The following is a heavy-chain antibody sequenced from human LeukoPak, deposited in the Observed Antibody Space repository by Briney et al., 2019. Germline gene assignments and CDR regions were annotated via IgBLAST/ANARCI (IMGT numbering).Heavy chain of an antibody. CDR3: ARGPLLHY. Sequence: PGGSLRLSCAASGFTFSSYAMHWVRQAPGKGLEWVAVISYDGSNKYYADSVKGRFTIPRDNSKNTLYLQMNSLRAEDTAVYYCARGPLLHYWGQGTLVTVSS. V-gene: IGHV3-30*01. CDR2: ISYDGSNK. D-gene: IGHD3-3*01. J-gene: IGHJ4*02. CDR1: GFTFSSYA.